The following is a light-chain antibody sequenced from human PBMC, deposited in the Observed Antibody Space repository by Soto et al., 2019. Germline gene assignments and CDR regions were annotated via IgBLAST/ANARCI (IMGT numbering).Light chain of an antibody. Sequence: DIVMTQSPDSLAVSLGERATINCKSSQNVLYSSNNKNYLAWYQQRPGQPPKLLIYWASTRESGVPDRFSGSGSGTDFTLTISSLQAEDVAVYSCQQYHSAPLTFGGGTKVEIK. CDR3: QQYHSAPLT. CDR2: WAS. CDR1: QNVLYSSNNKNY. J-gene: IGKJ4*01. V-gene: IGKV4-1*01.